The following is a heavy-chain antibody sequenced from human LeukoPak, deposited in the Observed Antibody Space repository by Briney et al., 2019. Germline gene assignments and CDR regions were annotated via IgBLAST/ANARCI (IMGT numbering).Heavy chain of an antibody. D-gene: IGHD6-6*01. CDR2: INPTGGST. V-gene: IGHV1-46*01. CDR3: ARTAARRFDY. Sequence: ASVKVSCKASGYTFPIYFKHWVRQAPGQGLEWMGIINPTGGSTTYAQKFQGRVTMTRDTSTSTVYMELSSLRSDDTAVYYCARTAARRFDYWGQGTLVTVSS. J-gene: IGHJ4*02. CDR1: GYTFPIYF.